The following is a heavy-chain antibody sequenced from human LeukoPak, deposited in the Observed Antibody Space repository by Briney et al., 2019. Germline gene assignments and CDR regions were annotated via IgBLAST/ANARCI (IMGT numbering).Heavy chain of an antibody. J-gene: IGHJ6*04. CDR3: AKEGAASWDVDV. CDR2: VKEDGGEK. D-gene: IGHD3-3*02. Sequence: GGSLRLSCVVSGFTFSSYWMSWVRQAPGKGLGWVANVKEDGGEKYYVDSVKGRFMISRDNSKNTVDLQMNSLRGDDTAMYYCAKEGAASWDVDVWGKGTTVTVSS. CDR1: GFTFSSYW. V-gene: IGHV3-7*01.